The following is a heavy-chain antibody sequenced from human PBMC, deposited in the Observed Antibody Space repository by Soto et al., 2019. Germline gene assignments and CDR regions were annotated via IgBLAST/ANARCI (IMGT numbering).Heavy chain of an antibody. CDR2: ISMSSSDR. Sequence: PGGSLRLSCAASGFTLMTYSMNWGRQAPGQGLECVSSISMSSSDRYYADSVRGRFTISRDNANDALYLQMNSLTAHDPAVYFCVRGLNPLFGGQGTLVAASS. V-gene: IGHV3-21*06. CDR1: GFTLMTYS. J-gene: IGHJ4*01. CDR3: VRGLNPLF.